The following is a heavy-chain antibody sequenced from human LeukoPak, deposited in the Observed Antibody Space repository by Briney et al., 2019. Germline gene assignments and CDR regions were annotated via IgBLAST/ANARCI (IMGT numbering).Heavy chain of an antibody. CDR2: ISRGGDDI. J-gene: IGHJ4*02. CDR1: GFTFSSYS. CDR3: AKPTDYGDFVAFDS. Sequence: PGGSLRLSCAASGFTFSSYSMNWVRQAPEKGLEWVSVISRGGDDIYYADSVKGRFTISRDNSKSTLYLQMNGLRAEDTAVYYCAKPTDYGDFVAFDSWGQGTLVTVSS. D-gene: IGHD4-17*01. V-gene: IGHV3-23*01.